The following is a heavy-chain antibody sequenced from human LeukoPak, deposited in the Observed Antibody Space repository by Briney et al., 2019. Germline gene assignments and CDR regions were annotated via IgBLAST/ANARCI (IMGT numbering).Heavy chain of an antibody. J-gene: IGHJ4*02. CDR2: ISPSGDIT. CDR1: GFTFSNHG. CDR3: AKDDAWLRFGE. V-gene: IGHV3-23*01. D-gene: IGHD3-10*01. Sequence: GGSLRLSCAASGFTFSNHGMNWVRQAPGKGLEWVSGISPSGDITYYADSVEGRFTISRDNSKNTLYLEVISLTAEDTAVYYCAKDDAWLRFGEWSQGTLVTVSS.